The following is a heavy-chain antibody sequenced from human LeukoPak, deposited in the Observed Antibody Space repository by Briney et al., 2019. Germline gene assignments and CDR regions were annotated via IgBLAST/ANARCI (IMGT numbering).Heavy chain of an antibody. V-gene: IGHV4-34*09. CDR2: IYYSGST. CDR3: ARSASPFWRASFDY. J-gene: IGHJ4*02. Sequence: SETLSLTCAVYGGSFSGYYWSWIRQPPGKGLEWIGYIYYSGSTYYNPSLKSRVTISVDTSKNQFSLKLSSVTAADTAVYYCARSASPFWRASFDYWGQGTLVTVSS. D-gene: IGHD1-1*01. CDR1: GGSFSGYY.